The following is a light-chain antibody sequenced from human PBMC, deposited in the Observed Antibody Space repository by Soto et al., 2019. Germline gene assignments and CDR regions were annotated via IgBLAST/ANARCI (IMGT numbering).Light chain of an antibody. CDR3: MGALQSPPT. V-gene: IGKV2-28*01. Sequence: DIVMTQSPVSLPVTPGEPASISCRSSQSLLHSNGYNYLDWYLQKPGQSPQLLIYLGSNRASGVPGRFSASASGTDFTLTISRVEAEDVGVYYCMGALQSPPTFGQ. CDR2: LGS. J-gene: IGKJ1*01. CDR1: QSLLHSNGYNY.